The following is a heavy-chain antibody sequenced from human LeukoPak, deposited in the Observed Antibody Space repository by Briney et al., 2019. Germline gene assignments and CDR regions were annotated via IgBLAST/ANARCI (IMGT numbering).Heavy chain of an antibody. CDR2: ISGSGGST. D-gene: IGHD2-2*01. Sequence: GGSLRLSCTASGFTLSSYEMSWIRQAPGKGLEWVSGISGSGGSTYYADSVKGRFTISRDNTKNTLYLQMNSLRAEDTAVYYCAKDRHAPGRYCSSTSCFPFDSWGQGTLVTVSS. CDR1: GFTLSSYE. CDR3: AKDRHAPGRYCSSTSCFPFDS. V-gene: IGHV3-23*01. J-gene: IGHJ5*01.